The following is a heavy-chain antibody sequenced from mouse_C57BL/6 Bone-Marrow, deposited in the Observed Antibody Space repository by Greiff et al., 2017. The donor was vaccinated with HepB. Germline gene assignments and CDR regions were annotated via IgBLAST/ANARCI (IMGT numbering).Heavy chain of an antibody. CDR2: IYPGSGST. CDR1: GYTFTSYW. J-gene: IGHJ1*03. CDR3: ARRGDSNSRYFDV. Sequence: QVQLQQSGAELVKPGASVKMSCKASGYTFTSYWITWVKQRPGQGLEWIGDIYPGSGSTNYNEKFKSKATLTVDTSSSTAYMQLSSLTSEDSAVYYCARRGDSNSRYFDVWGTGTTVTVSS. D-gene: IGHD2-5*01. V-gene: IGHV1-55*01.